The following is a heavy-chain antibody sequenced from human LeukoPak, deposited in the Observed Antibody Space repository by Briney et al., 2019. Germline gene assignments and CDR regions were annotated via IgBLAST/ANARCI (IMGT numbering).Heavy chain of an antibody. CDR2: ISYNGRNQ. V-gene: IGHV3-30*18. Sequence: GGSLRLSRSASGFTFSSYAMHWVRQAPGKGLEWVAVISYNGRNQNYADSVQGRFTISRDNSKNTLYLQINSLRAEDTAVYYCAKNGDRGAFCSGGTCYPYYYYYMDVWGKGTTVTISS. CDR1: GFTFSSYA. CDR3: AKNGDRGAFCSGGTCYPYYYYYMDV. D-gene: IGHD2-15*01. J-gene: IGHJ6*03.